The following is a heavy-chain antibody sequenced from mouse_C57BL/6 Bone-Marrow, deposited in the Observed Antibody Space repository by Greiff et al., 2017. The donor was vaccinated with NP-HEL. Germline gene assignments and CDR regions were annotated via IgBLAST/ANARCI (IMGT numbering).Heavy chain of an antibody. CDR1: GYTFTSYG. D-gene: IGHD1-1*01. CDR3: ARGNLLGGDFAY. Sequence: VQLVESGAELARPGASVKLSCKASGYTFTSYGISWVKQRTGQGLEWIGEIYPRSGNTYYNEKFKGKATLTADKSSSTAYMELRSLASEDSAVYFCARGNLLGGDFAYWGQGTLVTVSA. J-gene: IGHJ3*01. CDR2: IYPRSGNT. V-gene: IGHV1-81*01.